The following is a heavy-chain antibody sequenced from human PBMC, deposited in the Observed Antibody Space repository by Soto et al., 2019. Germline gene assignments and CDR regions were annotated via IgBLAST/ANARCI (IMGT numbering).Heavy chain of an antibody. CDR2: MNPNSGNT. Sequence: QVQLVQYGAEVKKPGASVKVSCKASGYTFTSCDINWVRQATGQGLEWMGWMNPNSGNTGYAQKFQGRVTMTRNTSISTAYMELSSLRSEDTAVYYCARERTGTTSMDVWGQGTTVTVSS. CDR1: GYTFTSCD. D-gene: IGHD1-1*01. J-gene: IGHJ6*02. V-gene: IGHV1-8*01. CDR3: ARERTGTTSMDV.